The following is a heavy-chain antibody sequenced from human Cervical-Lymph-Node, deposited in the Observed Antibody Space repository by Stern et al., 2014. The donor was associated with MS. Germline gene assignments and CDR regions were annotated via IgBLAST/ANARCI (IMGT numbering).Heavy chain of an antibody. CDR1: GYIFTDYY. J-gene: IGHJ4*01. V-gene: IGHV1-2*02. CDR3: ARGSGTAYDLRVDY. D-gene: IGHD3-3*01. Sequence: QLEQSGAEARAPGASLKVSCKASGYIFTDYYLHWVRQAPGQGLEWLGWINPNSGGTNYAKNFQGRVTMTRDTSISTAYMELRWLGSADTAVYYCARGSGTAYDLRVDYWGQGTLVTVSS. CDR2: INPNSGGT.